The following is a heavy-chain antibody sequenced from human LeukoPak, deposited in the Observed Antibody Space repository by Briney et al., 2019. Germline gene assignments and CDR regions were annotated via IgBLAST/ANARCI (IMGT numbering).Heavy chain of an antibody. V-gene: IGHV3-23*01. CDR3: AKDARRTSGWYFFDY. J-gene: IGHJ4*02. CDR1: GFAFSSLA. D-gene: IGHD6-19*01. Sequence: SGGSLRLSCAASGFAFSSLAMGWVRQAPGKGLEWVSVISDSGTISYYADSVKGRFTISRDNSKNTLFLQMNSLRAEDTAVYYCAKDARRTSGWYFFDYWGQGTLVTVSS. CDR2: ISDSGTIS.